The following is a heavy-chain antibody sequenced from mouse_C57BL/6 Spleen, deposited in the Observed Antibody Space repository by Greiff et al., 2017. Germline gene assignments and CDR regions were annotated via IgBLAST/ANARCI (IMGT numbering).Heavy chain of an antibody. CDR2: IWRGGST. J-gene: IGHJ3*01. D-gene: IGHD2-4*01. Sequence: VKLMESGPGLVQPSQSLSITCTVSGFSLTSYGVHWVRQSPGKGLEWLGVIWRGGSTDYNAAFMSRLSITKDYSKSQFFFKMNSLQADDTAIYYCANSYDYDDGAWFAYWGQGTLVTVSA. V-gene: IGHV2-5*01. CDR3: ANSYDYDDGAWFAY. CDR1: GFSLTSYG.